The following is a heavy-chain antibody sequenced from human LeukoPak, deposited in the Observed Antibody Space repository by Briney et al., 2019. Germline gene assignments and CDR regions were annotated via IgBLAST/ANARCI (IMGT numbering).Heavy chain of an antibody. Sequence: SETPSLTCTVSGGSISSSSYYWGWIRQPPGKGLEWIGSIYYSGSTYYNPSLKSRVTISVDTSKNQFSLKLSSVTAADTAVYYCAIASSGWYFPLDYWGQGTLVTVSS. CDR1: GGSISSSSYY. D-gene: IGHD6-19*01. CDR3: AIASSGWYFPLDY. J-gene: IGHJ4*02. CDR2: IYYSGST. V-gene: IGHV4-39*05.